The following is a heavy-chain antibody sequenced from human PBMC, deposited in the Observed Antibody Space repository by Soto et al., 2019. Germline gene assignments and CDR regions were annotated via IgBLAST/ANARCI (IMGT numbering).Heavy chain of an antibody. D-gene: IGHD3-9*01. J-gene: IGHJ6*02. V-gene: IGHV1-18*01. Sequence: ASVKVSCKASGYTFTSYSITWVRQAPGQGLEWMGWISAYNGNTNYAQKLQGRVTMTTDISESTAYMELSSLRSEDTAVYYCARDQIRYFDIIYYYYGMDVWGQGTTVTVSS. CDR2: ISAYNGNT. CDR3: ARDQIRYFDIIYYYYGMDV. CDR1: GYTFTSYS.